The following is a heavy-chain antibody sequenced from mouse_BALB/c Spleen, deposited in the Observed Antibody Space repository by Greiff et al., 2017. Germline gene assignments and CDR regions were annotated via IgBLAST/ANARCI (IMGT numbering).Heavy chain of an antibody. J-gene: IGHJ3*01. D-gene: IGHD1-2*01. V-gene: IGHV5-4*02. CDR2: ISDGGSYT. CDR3: ARSFITTTTAWFAY. Sequence: EVKVVESGGGLVKPGGSLKLSCAASGFTFSDYYMYWVRQTPEKRLEWVATISDGGSYTYYPDSVKGRFTISRDNAKNNLYLQMSSLKSEDTAMYYCARSFITTTTAWFAYWGQGTLVTVSA. CDR1: GFTFSDYY.